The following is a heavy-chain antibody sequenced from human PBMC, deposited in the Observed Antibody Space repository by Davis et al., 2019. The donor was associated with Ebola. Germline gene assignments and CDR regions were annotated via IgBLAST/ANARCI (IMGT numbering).Heavy chain of an antibody. J-gene: IGHJ6*02. CDR3: ARDGRSVVPAAIRGYYYYGMDV. D-gene: IGHD2-2*02. Sequence: GESLKISCAASGFTFSSYAMSWVRQAPGKGLEWVSAISGSGGSTYYADSVKGRFTISRDNAKNSLYLQMNSLRAEDTAVYYCARDGRSVVPAAIRGYYYYGMDVWGQGTTVTVSS. V-gene: IGHV3-23*01. CDR2: ISGSGGST. CDR1: GFTFSSYA.